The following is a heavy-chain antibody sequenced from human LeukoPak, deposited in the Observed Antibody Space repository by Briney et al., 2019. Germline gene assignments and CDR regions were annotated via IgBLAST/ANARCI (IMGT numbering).Heavy chain of an antibody. J-gene: IGHJ6*04. V-gene: IGHV3-7*01. CDR1: GFTFSSYW. CDR3: ARGNYDFWSGYCGV. Sequence: GGSLRLSCAASGFTFSSYWMSWVRQAPGKGLEWVANIKQDGSEKYYVDSVKGRFTISRDNAKNSLHLQMNSLRAEDTAVYYCARGNYDFWSGYCGVWGKGTTVTVSS. CDR2: IKQDGSEK. D-gene: IGHD3-3*01.